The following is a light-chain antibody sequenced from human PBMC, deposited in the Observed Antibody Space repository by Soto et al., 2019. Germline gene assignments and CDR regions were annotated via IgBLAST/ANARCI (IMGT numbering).Light chain of an antibody. CDR1: QSISSNY. J-gene: IGKJ3*01. CDR3: QQYSSSPPEFT. Sequence: EIVLTQSPGTLSLSPGERATLSCRASQSISSNYLAWYQQRPGQAPRLLIFGASYRATGIPDRFSGSGYGTDFTLTISRLEPEDFAVYYCQQYSSSPPEFTFGPGTRVESK. CDR2: GAS. V-gene: IGKV3-20*01.